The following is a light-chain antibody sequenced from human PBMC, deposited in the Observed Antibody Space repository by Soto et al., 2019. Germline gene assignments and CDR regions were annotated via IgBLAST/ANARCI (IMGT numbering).Light chain of an antibody. V-gene: IGKV3-15*01. J-gene: IGKJ4*01. CDR2: GAS. Sequence: EIVMTQSPASLSVSPGERATLSCRASQSVGTILAWYRQKPGQAPSLLIYGASTRATGVPATFSGSGSGTEFTLTISSLQSEDFALYYCQQYYRWPLTLGGGTKVDIK. CDR3: QQYYRWPLT. CDR1: QSVGTI.